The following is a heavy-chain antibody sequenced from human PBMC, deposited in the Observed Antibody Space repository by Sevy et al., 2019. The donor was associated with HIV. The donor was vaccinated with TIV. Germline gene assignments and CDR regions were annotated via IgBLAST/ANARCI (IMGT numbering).Heavy chain of an antibody. CDR3: ARFVGYYCGGRCSIIDF. CDR2: ISYNGRNQ. CDR1: GFSLSDHA. J-gene: IGHJ4*02. D-gene: IGHD2-15*01. Sequence: GGCLRLSCAASGFSLSDHAVSWVRQTPGKGLEWLAVISYNGRNQYYADSVKGRFTISKDDSKNTLYLQLNSLRAEDTAVYYCARFVGYYCGGRCSIIDFWGQGTLVTVSS. V-gene: IGHV3-30*04.